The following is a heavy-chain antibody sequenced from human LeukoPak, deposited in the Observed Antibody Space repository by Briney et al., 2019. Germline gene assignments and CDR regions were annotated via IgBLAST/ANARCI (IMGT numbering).Heavy chain of an antibody. D-gene: IGHD6-13*01. CDR1: EYTFTGYY. V-gene: IGHV1-2*06. CDR3: ARAGYSSGWWDFDF. Sequence: VASVKVSCKASEYTFTGYYMHWVRQAPGQGLEWMGRIDPNTGGTNYAQKFQGRVTMTRDTSISTVYIELNRLRSDDTALYYCARAGYSSGWWDFDFWGQGTLVTVSS. J-gene: IGHJ4*02. CDR2: IDPNTGGT.